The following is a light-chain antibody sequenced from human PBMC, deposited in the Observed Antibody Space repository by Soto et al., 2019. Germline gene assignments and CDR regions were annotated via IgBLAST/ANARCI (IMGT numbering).Light chain of an antibody. V-gene: IGKV1-5*01. J-gene: IGKJ1*01. CDR1: QTIRRW. CDR3: QHYTSDPWT. CDR2: DAS. Sequence: DIEMTQSPSTLSASVGDRVTITCRASQTIRRWLAWYQQRPGKAPKVLMYDASTLESGVPARFSGSGSETECNLTISSLQPEDSATYYCQHYTSDPWTFGPGTKVEI.